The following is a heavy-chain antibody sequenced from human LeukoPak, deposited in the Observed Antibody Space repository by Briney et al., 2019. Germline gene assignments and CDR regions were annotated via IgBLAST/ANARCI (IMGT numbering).Heavy chain of an antibody. CDR1: GGSISSSSSY. CDR3: ARHVVYSNYDYWFDP. J-gene: IGHJ5*02. D-gene: IGHD4-11*01. V-gene: IGHV4-39*01. Sequence: KPSETLSLTCTVSGGSISSSSSYWGWIRRPPGKGLEWIGSTYYSGSTYYNPSLKSRVTISVDTSKNQFSLKLSSVTAADTAVYYCARHVVYSNYDYWFDPWGQGTLVTVSS. CDR2: TYYSGST.